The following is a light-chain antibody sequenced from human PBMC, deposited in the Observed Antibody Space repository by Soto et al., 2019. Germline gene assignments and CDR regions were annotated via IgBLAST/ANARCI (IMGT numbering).Light chain of an antibody. CDR2: DAS. CDR3: QQYNKWPLIT. J-gene: IGKJ5*01. V-gene: IGKV3-15*01. Sequence: EMAMTQSPATLSVSPGERAIISCRASQNVYNNLAWYQQKPGQAPRLLIFDASTRATGIPARFSGSGSGTEFTLTISGLQSEDFAIYYCQQYNKWPLITFGQGTRLEIK. CDR1: QNVYNN.